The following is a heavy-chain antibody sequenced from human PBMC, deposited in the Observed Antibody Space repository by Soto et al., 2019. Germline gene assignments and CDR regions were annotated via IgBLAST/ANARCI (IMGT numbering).Heavy chain of an antibody. Sequence: GEALKISCKGSGYSFTSYWIAWVRQMPGKGLEWMAIINPGDSETKYSPSFQGQVTISADKSINTAFLQWGSLKAADIAMYYCARHATYYDILSGYYFDYWGQGTQVTVSS. CDR3: ARHATYYDILSGYYFDY. D-gene: IGHD3-9*01. CDR2: INPGDSET. CDR1: GYSFTSYW. J-gene: IGHJ4*02. V-gene: IGHV5-51*01.